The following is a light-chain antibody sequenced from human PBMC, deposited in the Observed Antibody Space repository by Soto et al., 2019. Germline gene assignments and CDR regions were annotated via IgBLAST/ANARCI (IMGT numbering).Light chain of an antibody. J-gene: IGLJ3*02. CDR3: QSYDSSLSGSEWV. V-gene: IGLV1-40*01. CDR1: SSNIGAGYD. CDR2: GNS. Sequence: QSVLTQPPSVSGAPGQRVTISCTGSSSNIGAGYDVHWYQQLPGTAPKLLIYGNSNRPSGVPDRFSGSKSGTSASLAITGLQVEDEADYYCQSYDSSLSGSEWVFGGGTKLTVL.